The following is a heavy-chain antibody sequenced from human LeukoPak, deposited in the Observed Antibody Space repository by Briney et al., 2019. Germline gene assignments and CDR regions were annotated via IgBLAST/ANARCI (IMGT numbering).Heavy chain of an antibody. J-gene: IGHJ6*03. CDR2: IYYSGST. D-gene: IGHD3-10*01. V-gene: IGHV4-39*01. Sequence: PSETLSLTCTVSGGSISSSGYYWGWIRQPPGKGLEWIGSIYYSGSTYYNPSLKSRVTISVDTSKNQFSLKLSSVTAADTAVYYCARHYGSGGSSWYHYYYYMDVWGKGTTVTISS. CDR3: ARHYGSGGSSWYHYYYYMDV. CDR1: GGSISSSGYY.